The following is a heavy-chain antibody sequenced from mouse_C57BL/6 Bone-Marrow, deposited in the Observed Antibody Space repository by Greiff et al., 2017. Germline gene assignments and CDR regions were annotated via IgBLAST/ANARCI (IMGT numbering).Heavy chain of an antibody. CDR2: IDPSDSYT. D-gene: IGHD1-1*01. V-gene: IGHV1-69*01. Sequence: QVQLQQPGAELVMPGASVKLSCKASGYTFTSYWMHWVKQRPGQGLEWIGEIDPSDSYTNYNQKFKGKSTLTVDNSSSTAYMQLSSLTSEDSAVYYGARSGRGYYYGSSYFAYWGQGTLVTVSA. CDR3: ARSGRGYYYGSSYFAY. J-gene: IGHJ3*01. CDR1: GYTFTSYW.